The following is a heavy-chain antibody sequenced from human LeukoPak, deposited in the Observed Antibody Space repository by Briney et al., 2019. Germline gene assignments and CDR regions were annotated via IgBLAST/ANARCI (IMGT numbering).Heavy chain of an antibody. CDR3: ARDCGDYVSHWDAFDI. CDR1: GYTFTDYY. Sequence: ASVKVSCKASGYTFTDYYIHWLRQAPGQGVEWMGWIIPKSGGTQYVRKIKGRVTMTPDTSINKAYMELSRLRSDDTAVYYCARDCGDYVSHWDAFDIWGKGTLVTFSS. J-gene: IGHJ3*02. V-gene: IGHV1-2*02. CDR2: IIPKSGGT. D-gene: IGHD4-17*01.